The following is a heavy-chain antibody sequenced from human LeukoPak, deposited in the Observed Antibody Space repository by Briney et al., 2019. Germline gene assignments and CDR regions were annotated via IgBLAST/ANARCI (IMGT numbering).Heavy chain of an antibody. CDR2: ISGSGGST. CDR3: AKDSTQLFGY. J-gene: IGHJ4*02. Sequence: GGSLRLSCVASGFTFSSYSMNWVRQAPGKGLEWVSAISGSGGSTYYADSVKGRFTISRDNSKNTLYLQMNSLRAEDTAVYYCAKDSTQLFGYWGQGTLVTVSS. V-gene: IGHV3-23*01. D-gene: IGHD5-18*01. CDR1: GFTFSSYS.